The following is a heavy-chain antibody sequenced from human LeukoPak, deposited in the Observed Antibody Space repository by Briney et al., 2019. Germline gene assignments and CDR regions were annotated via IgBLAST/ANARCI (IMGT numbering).Heavy chain of an antibody. CDR3: AKGVGATSN. V-gene: IGHV3-33*06. D-gene: IGHD1-26*01. Sequence: GGSLRLSCAASGFTFSSYGMHWVRQAPGKGLEWVAVIWYDGSNKYYADSVKGRFTIPRDNSKNTLYLQMNSLRAEDTAVYYCAKGVGATSNWGQGTLVTVSS. CDR1: GFTFSSYG. J-gene: IGHJ4*02. CDR2: IWYDGSNK.